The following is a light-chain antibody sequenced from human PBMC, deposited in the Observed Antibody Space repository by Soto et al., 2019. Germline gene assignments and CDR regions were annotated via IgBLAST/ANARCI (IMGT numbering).Light chain of an antibody. V-gene: IGKV3-20*01. J-gene: IGKJ2*01. Sequence: VLPQSPGTLPLSAGDRATLSCRASQSVSSSSFAWYQQKPGQAPRLLIFGTSARATGIPDRFRGSRSWTELTLTITSLEPEDFAVYYCQQYGNSRFTFGRGTKLEIK. CDR1: QSVSSSS. CDR3: QQYGNSRFT. CDR2: GTS.